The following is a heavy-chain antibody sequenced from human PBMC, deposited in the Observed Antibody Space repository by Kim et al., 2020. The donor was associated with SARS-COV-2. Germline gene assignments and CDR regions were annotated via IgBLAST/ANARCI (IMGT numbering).Heavy chain of an antibody. CDR1: GFTFSIDS. CDR3: ARVSSSWYFDS. J-gene: IGHJ4*02. V-gene: IGHV3-48*02. D-gene: IGHD2-2*01. Sequence: GGSLRLSCAASGFTFSIDSMNWVRQVPGKGLEWVSHIIGRSGNIYYADPVKGRFTIFRDNAKNSLYLQMKSLRDEDTAVYYCARVSSSWYFDSSGQGTL. CDR2: IIGRSGNI.